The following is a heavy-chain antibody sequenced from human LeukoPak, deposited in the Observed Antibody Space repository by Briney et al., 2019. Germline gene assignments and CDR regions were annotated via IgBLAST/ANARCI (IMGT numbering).Heavy chain of an antibody. CDR3: ARDSGALL. V-gene: IGHV4-39*07. D-gene: IGHD3-10*01. CDR2: IYYSGST. Sequence: SETLSLTCTVSGGSISSSSYYWGWIRQPPGKGLEWIGSIYYSGSTYYNPSLKSRVTISVDTSKNQFSLKLSSVTAADTAVYYCARDSGALLWGQGTLVTVSS. CDR1: GGSISSSSYY. J-gene: IGHJ4*02.